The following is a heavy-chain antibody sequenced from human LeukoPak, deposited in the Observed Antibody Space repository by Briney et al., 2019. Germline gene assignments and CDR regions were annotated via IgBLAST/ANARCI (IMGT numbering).Heavy chain of an antibody. J-gene: IGHJ4*02. CDR2: FVGEHGQK. V-gene: IGHV1-24*01. CDR1: EYILSDLS. Sequence: ASVKVSCKVSEYILSDLSIHWARQPPGKGLEWMGGFVGEHGQKIYAQRFQGRVSMTEDTSTDTAYMELSSLRSEDTAVYYCATDRSEITAADTRFDYWGQGTLVTVSS. CDR3: ATDRSEITAADTRFDY. D-gene: IGHD6-13*01.